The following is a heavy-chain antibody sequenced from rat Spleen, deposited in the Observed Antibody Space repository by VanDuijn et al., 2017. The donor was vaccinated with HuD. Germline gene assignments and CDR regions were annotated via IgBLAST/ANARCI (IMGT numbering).Heavy chain of an antibody. CDR1: GFTFSDYN. CDR2: ISYDGSST. J-gene: IGHJ1*01. D-gene: IGHD3-8*01. CDR3: ARLSHYWYFDF. V-gene: IGHV5-7*01. Sequence: EVQLVESDGDLVRPGRSLKLSCAASGFTFSDYNMAWVRQAPKKGLEWVATISYDGSSTYYRDSVKGRFTISRDNAKSTLYLQMNSLRSEDTATYYCARLSHYWYFDFWGPGTMVTVSS.